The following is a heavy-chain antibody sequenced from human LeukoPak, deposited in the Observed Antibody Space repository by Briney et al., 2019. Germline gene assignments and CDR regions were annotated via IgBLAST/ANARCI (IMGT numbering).Heavy chain of an antibody. D-gene: IGHD4-17*01. Sequence: ASVKVSCKASGYTFNSYGVTWVRQAPGQGLEWMGWINPTHGGTNFAQKFQGRVTMTRDTSISTAYMELSRLRSDDTAMYYCAIVTTADGYWGQGTPLTVSS. J-gene: IGHJ4*02. CDR1: GYTFNSYG. V-gene: IGHV1-2*02. CDR3: AIVTTADGY. CDR2: INPTHGGT.